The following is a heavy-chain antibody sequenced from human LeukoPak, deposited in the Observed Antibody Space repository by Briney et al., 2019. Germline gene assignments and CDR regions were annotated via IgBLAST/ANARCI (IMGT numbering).Heavy chain of an antibody. CDR1: GFTFSSYS. Sequence: GGSLRLSCAASGFTFSSYSMNWVRQAPGKGLEWDSSISSSSSYIYYADSVKGRFTISRDNAKNSLYLQMNSLRAEDTAVYYCASSGSSGPADFDYWGQGTLVTVSS. J-gene: IGHJ4*02. CDR3: ASSGSSGPADFDY. V-gene: IGHV3-21*01. D-gene: IGHD3-22*01. CDR2: ISSSSSYI.